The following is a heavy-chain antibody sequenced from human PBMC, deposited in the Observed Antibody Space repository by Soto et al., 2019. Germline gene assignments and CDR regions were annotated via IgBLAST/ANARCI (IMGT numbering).Heavy chain of an antibody. CDR1: GGSISNYY. Sequence: PSETLSLTCTVSGGSISNYYWSWIRQPPGKGLEWIGYIYYSGSTNYNPSLKSRVTISVDTSKNQFSLKLSSVTAADTAVYYCARDQTNYYDSSGYYSWFDPWGQGTLVTVSS. CDR3: ARDQTNYYDSSGYYSWFDP. V-gene: IGHV4-59*01. CDR2: IYYSGST. D-gene: IGHD3-22*01. J-gene: IGHJ5*02.